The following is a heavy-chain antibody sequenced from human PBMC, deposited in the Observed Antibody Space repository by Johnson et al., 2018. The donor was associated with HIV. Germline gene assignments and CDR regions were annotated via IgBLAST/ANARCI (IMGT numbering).Heavy chain of an antibody. Sequence: QVQLVESGGGVVQPGRSLRLSCAASGFTFSSYAMHWVRQAPGKGLEWVAVIYSGGSTYYADSVKGRFTISRDNSKNTLYLQMNSLRAEDTAVYYCARAIGDGYPGMKAFDIWGQGTMVTVSS. D-gene: IGHD5-24*01. CDR3: ARAIGDGYPGMKAFDI. J-gene: IGHJ3*02. CDR1: GFTFSSYA. CDR2: IYSGGST. V-gene: IGHV3-30*14.